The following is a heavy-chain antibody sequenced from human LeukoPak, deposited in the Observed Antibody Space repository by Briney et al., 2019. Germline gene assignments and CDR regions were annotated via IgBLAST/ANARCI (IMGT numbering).Heavy chain of an antibody. CDR3: TTSGEIEQAASAF. Sequence: PGGSLRLSCAASGFTFSHSWMSWVRQAPGKGLEWVGRIKSKADGGTTEYAAPVKGRFTISSDDSKNTLSLQIYSLKTEDTAVYYCTTSGEIEQAASAFWGQGILVTVSS. J-gene: IGHJ4*02. CDR2: IKSKADGGTT. CDR1: GFTFSHSW. D-gene: IGHD6-25*01. V-gene: IGHV3-15*01.